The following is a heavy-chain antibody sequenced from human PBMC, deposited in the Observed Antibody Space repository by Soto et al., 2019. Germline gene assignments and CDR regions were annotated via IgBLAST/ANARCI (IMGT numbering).Heavy chain of an antibody. D-gene: IGHD6-13*01. CDR3: AKDGAGPSSSWYGGPFDY. V-gene: IGHV3-30*18. CDR2: ISYDGSNK. CDR1: GFTFSSYG. Sequence: GGSLRLSCAASGFTFSSYGMHWVRQAPSKGLEWVAAISYDGSNKYYADSVKGRFTISRDNSKNTLYLQMNSLRAEDTAVYYCAKDGAGPSSSWYGGPFDYWGQGTLVTVSS. J-gene: IGHJ4*02.